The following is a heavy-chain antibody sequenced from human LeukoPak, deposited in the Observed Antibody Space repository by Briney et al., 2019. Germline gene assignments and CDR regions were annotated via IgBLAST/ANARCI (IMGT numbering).Heavy chain of an antibody. Sequence: GASVKVSCKASGYTFTGYYMHWVRQAPGQGLEWMGWINPNSGGTNYAQKFQGRVTMTRDTSISTAYMELSRLRSDDTAVYYCARDYNLGGDYYYYMDVWGKGTTVTVSS. CDR1: GYTFTGYY. J-gene: IGHJ6*03. CDR3: ARDYNLGGDYYYYMDV. CDR2: INPNSGGT. D-gene: IGHD2-15*01. V-gene: IGHV1-2*02.